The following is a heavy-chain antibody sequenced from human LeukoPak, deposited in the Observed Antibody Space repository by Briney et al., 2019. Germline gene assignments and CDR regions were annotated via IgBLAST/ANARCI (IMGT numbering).Heavy chain of an antibody. CDR3: AKGLDYGVNSAVSY. CDR2: VSWNSGSI. CDR1: GFTFDDYA. J-gene: IGHJ4*02. V-gene: IGHV3-9*01. Sequence: GRSLRLSCAASGFTFDDYAMHWVRQAPGKGLEWVSGVSWNSGSIGYADSVKGRFTISRDNAKNSLYLQMNSLRAEDTALYYCAKGLDYGVNSAVSYWGQGTLVTVSS. D-gene: IGHD4-23*01.